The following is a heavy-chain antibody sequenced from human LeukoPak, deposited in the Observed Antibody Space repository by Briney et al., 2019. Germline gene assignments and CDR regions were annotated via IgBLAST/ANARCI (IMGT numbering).Heavy chain of an antibody. CDR1: GGSFSGYY. CDR2: INHSGST. D-gene: IGHD6-6*01. V-gene: IGHV4-34*01. Sequence: SETLSLTCAVYGGSFSGYYWSWFRQPPGKGLEWIGEINHSGSTNYNPSLKSRVTISVDTSKNQFSLKLSSVTAADTAVYYCARGARPVSSRGLDYWGQGTLVTVSS. J-gene: IGHJ4*02. CDR3: ARGARPVSSRGLDY.